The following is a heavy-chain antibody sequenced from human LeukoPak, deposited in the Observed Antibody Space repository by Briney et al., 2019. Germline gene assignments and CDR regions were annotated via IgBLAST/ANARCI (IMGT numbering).Heavy chain of an antibody. CDR1: GFTFSTYG. CDR3: AVGVAAADLNY. Sequence: GGSLRLSCAASGFTFSTYGMHWVRQAPGKGLEWVSYISSSSSYTNYADSVKGRFTISRDNAKNSLYLQMNSLRAEDTAVYYCAVGVAAADLNYWGQGTLVTVSS. CDR2: ISSSSSYT. V-gene: IGHV3-21*05. D-gene: IGHD6-13*01. J-gene: IGHJ4*02.